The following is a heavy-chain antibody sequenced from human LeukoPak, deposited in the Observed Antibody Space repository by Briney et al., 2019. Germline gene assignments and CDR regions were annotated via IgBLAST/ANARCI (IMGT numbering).Heavy chain of an antibody. CDR3: AKDRGWGYSNGYPSHFDY. J-gene: IGHJ4*02. CDR1: GFTFSSYA. CDR2: ISGSGGST. V-gene: IGHV3-23*01. D-gene: IGHD5-18*01. Sequence: GGSLRLSCAASGFTFSSYAMSWVRQAPGKGLEWVSAISGSGGSTYYADSVKGRFTISRDNSKNTLFLQMNSLRAEDTAVYYCAKDRGWGYSNGYPSHFDYWGQGTLVTVSS.